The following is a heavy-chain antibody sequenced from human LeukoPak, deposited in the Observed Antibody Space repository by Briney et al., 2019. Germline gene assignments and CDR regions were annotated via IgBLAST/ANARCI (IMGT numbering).Heavy chain of an antibody. D-gene: IGHD1-26*01. CDR3: ARSRSGSYLLGY. CDR2: ISYDGSNK. CDR1: GFTFSSYA. V-gene: IGHV3-30*04. J-gene: IGHJ4*02. Sequence: SGGSLRLSCAASGFTFSSYAMHWVRQAPGKGLEWVAVISYDGSNKYYADSVKGRFTISRDNSKTTLYLQMNSLRAGDTAVYYCARSRSGSYLLGYWGQGTLVTVSS.